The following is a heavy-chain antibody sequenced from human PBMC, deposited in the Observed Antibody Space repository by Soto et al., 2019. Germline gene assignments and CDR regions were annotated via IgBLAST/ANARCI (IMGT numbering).Heavy chain of an antibody. CDR2: IFYTGST. V-gene: IGHV4-39*01. J-gene: IGHJ6*02. D-gene: IGHD3-3*01. Sequence: SETLSLTCTVSGASISSSTYYWGWIRQPPGKGLEWIGSIFYTGSTSYNPSLKSRVTISVDTSKNQFSLKLSSVTAADTAVYYCARLAPFLEWFGKIMDVWGQGTTVTVSS. CDR1: GASISSSTYY. CDR3: ARLAPFLEWFGKIMDV.